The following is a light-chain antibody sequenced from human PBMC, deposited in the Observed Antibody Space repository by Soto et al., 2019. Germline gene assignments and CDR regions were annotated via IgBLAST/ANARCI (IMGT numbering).Light chain of an antibody. CDR2: GNN. CDR3: QSFDSSLSASV. J-gene: IGLJ2*01. V-gene: IGLV1-40*01. CDR1: SSNIGAGYN. Sequence: QSVLTQPPSVSGAPGQRVTISCTGSSSNIGAGYNVHWYQQLPGTAPKLLIYGNNNRPSGVPDRFSGSKSGTSASLVITGRQAEDEADYYCQSFDSSLSASVFGGGTKLTVL.